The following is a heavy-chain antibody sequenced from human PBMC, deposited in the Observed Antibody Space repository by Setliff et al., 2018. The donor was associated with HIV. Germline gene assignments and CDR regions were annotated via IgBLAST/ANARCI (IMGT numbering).Heavy chain of an antibody. CDR2: INHSGSA. V-gene: IGHV4-34*01. J-gene: IGHJ4*02. D-gene: IGHD6-19*01. Sequence: SSETLSLTCAVYSGSFSGYYWSWIRQPPGKGLEWIGEINHSGSANYNPSLKSRVTISVDTSKNQFSLKLSSVTAADTAVYYCAGRAVAAYFDYWGQGTLVTVSS. CDR1: SGSFSGYY. CDR3: AGRAVAAYFDY.